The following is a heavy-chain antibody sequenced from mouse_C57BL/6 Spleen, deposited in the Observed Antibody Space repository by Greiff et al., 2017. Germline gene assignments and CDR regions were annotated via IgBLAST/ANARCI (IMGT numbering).Heavy chain of an antibody. J-gene: IGHJ1*03. V-gene: IGHV5-17*01. CDR3: ARNYYGSRYWYFDV. CDR1: GFTFSDYG. Sequence: EVNVVESGGGLVKPGGSLKLSCAASGFTFSDYGMHWVRQAPEKGLEWVAYISSGSSTIYYADTVKGRFTISRDNAKNTLFLQMTSLRSEDTAMYYCARNYYGSRYWYFDVWGTGTTVTVAS. D-gene: IGHD1-1*01. CDR2: ISSGSSTI.